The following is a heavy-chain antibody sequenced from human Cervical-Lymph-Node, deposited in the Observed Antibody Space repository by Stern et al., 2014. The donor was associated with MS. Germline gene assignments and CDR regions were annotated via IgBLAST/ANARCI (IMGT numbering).Heavy chain of an antibody. J-gene: IGHJ4*02. D-gene: IGHD6-13*01. V-gene: IGHV4-4*02. CDR2: SDHSGST. CDR1: GGSISSSNW. Sequence: QLQLQESGPGLVKPSGTLSLTCAVSGGSISSSNWWSWVRQSPGKGLEWIGESDHSGSTIYNPSLKSRVTVSVDTSKNRFSLTLSSVTAADPAVYFCARFPASRPHVFDSWGQGTLVTVSS. CDR3: ARFPASRPHVFDS.